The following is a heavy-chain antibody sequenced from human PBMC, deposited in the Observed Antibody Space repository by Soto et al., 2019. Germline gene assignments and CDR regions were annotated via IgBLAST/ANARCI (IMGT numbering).Heavy chain of an antibody. D-gene: IGHD3-9*01. CDR3: AKTYFDWSRHNYYYYGMDV. CDR2: ISGSGGST. J-gene: IGHJ6*02. CDR1: GFTFSSYA. V-gene: IGHV3-23*01. Sequence: GGSLRLSCAASGFTFSSYAMSWVRQAPGKGLEWVSAISGSGGSTYYADSVKGRFTISRDNSKNTLYLQMNSLRAEDTAVYYCAKTYFDWSRHNYYYYGMDVWGQGTTVTVSS.